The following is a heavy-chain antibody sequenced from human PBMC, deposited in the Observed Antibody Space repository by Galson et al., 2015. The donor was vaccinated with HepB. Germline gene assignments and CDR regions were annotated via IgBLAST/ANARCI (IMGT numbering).Heavy chain of an antibody. D-gene: IGHD6-13*01. Sequence: SVKVSCKASGYTFTGYYMHWVRQAPGQGLEWMGRINPNSGGTSYAQKFQSRVTMTRDTSISTAYMELSRLRSDDTAVYFCARDGPLIAAAGTPYFDYWGQGTLVTVSS. CDR2: INPNSGGT. CDR1: GYTFTGYY. CDR3: ARDGPLIAAAGTPYFDY. V-gene: IGHV1-2*06. J-gene: IGHJ4*02.